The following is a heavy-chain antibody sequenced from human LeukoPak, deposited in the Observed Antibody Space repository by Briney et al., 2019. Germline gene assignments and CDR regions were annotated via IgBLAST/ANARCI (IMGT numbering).Heavy chain of an antibody. J-gene: IGHJ4*02. CDR1: GGSISSTSYY. V-gene: IGHV4-39*02. CDR2: IYYSGTT. Sequence: SETLSLTCTVSGGSISSTSYYWGWIRQPPGKGLEWIGSIYYSGTTYYNPSLKSRVTISVDTSKNQFSLKLSSVTAADTAVYYCATEVEMATITSDYWGQGTLVTVSS. CDR3: ATEVEMATITSDY. D-gene: IGHD5-24*01.